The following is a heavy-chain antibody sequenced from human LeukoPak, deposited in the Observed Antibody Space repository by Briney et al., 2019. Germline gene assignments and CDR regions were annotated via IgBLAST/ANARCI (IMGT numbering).Heavy chain of an antibody. Sequence: RTGGSLRLSCASSGFTFNNYAMTWVRQAPGKGLEWVSSITASGGSTYCADSVKVRFTISRDNSKNTLYLQMSSLRAEDTAVYYCARDYPTSGIVTIFDYWGQGTLVTVSS. CDR3: ARDYPTSGIVTIFDY. J-gene: IGHJ4*02. D-gene: IGHD1-1*01. CDR2: ITASGGST. V-gene: IGHV3-23*01. CDR1: GFTFNNYA.